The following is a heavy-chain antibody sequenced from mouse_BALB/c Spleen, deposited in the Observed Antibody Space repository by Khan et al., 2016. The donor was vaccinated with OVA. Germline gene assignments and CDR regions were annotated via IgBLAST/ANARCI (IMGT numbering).Heavy chain of an antibody. CDR1: GYTFKNHG. J-gene: IGHJ4*01. V-gene: IGHV9-3-1*01. CDR3: ARPPFFSYVMVY. CDR2: INTYTGEP. Sequence: QIQLVQSGPELKKPGETVKISCKASGYTFKNHGMNWVKQAPGKGLKWMGWINTYTGEPTYVEDFKGRFAFSLETSASTAYLQINNLQNADTATYFCARPPFFSYVMVYWGQGTSVTVSS.